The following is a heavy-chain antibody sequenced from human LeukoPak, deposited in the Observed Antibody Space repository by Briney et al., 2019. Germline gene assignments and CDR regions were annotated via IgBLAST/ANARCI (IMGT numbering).Heavy chain of an antibody. CDR3: ARDPTIFGVVDAFDI. Sequence: PSETLSLTCTVSGGSISSYYWSWIRQPAGKGLEWIGRIYTSGSTNYDPSLKSRVTMSVDTSKNQFSLKLSSVTAADTAVYHCARDPTIFGVVDAFDIWGQGTMVTVSS. D-gene: IGHD3-3*01. V-gene: IGHV4-4*07. CDR2: IYTSGST. CDR1: GGSISSYY. J-gene: IGHJ3*02.